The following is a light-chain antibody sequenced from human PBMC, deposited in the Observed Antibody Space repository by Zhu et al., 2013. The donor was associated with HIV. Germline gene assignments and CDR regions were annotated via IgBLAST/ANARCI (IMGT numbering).Light chain of an antibody. CDR2: DVS. V-gene: IGKV3D-15*01. CDR3: QQYHNWPQT. Sequence: EIVLTQSPATLSLSPGERATLSCRASQSVGTNLAWYRHKPGQAPSLVVYDVSTRATGIPGRFSGSGSGTEFTLTISSLQSEDFAVYYCQQYHNWPQTFGPGTKVEI. J-gene: IGKJ1*01. CDR1: QSVGTN.